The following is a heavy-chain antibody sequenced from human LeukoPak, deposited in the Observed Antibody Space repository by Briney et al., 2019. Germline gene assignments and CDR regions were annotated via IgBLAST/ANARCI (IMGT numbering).Heavy chain of an antibody. J-gene: IGHJ4*02. V-gene: IGHV1-8*02. CDR1: GYTFTGYY. Sequence: ASVKVSCKAPGYTFTGYYMHWVRQAPGQGLEWMGWMNPNSGNTGYAQKFQGRVTMTRNTSISTAYMELSSLRSEDTAVYYCARVSYSSSFLFREVWGQGTLVTVSS. CDR3: ARVSYSSSFLFREV. CDR2: MNPNSGNT. D-gene: IGHD6-6*01.